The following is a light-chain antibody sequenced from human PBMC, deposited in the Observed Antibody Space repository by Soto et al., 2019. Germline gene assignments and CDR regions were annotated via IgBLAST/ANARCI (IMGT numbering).Light chain of an antibody. J-gene: IGKJ5*01. CDR1: QSVGSY. Sequence: EVLLTQSPATLSLSLGERATLSCRASQSVGSYLAWYQQKPGQAPRLLIYDASKRATDIPTRFSGSGSGTDFTLTISSLEPEDFAVYYCQQRNNWPRITFGQGTRLEIK. CDR3: QQRNNWPRIT. CDR2: DAS. V-gene: IGKV3-11*01.